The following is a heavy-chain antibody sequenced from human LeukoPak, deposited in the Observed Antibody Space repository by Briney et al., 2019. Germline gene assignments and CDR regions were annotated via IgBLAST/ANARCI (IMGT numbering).Heavy chain of an antibody. Sequence: PSETLSLTCNVSGGSISGYYWHWIRQPAGKGLEWIGRIYASGSTNYNPSLGSRVTMSLDTSKNYFSLKLSSVTAADTAVYYCARHVCSSTSCYTGFDYWGQGTLVTVSS. CDR3: ARHVCSSTSCYTGFDY. V-gene: IGHV4-4*07. J-gene: IGHJ4*02. D-gene: IGHD2-2*02. CDR1: GGSISGYY. CDR2: IYASGST.